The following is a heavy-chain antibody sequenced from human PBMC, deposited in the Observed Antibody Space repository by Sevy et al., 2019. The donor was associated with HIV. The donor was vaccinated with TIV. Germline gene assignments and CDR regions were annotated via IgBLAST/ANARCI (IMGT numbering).Heavy chain of an antibody. CDR2: LSFGCGRI. Sequence: GGSLRLSCVASGFNFNIYSMSCVRQAPGKGLEWVSTLSFGCGRINHADSVQGRFTMSRDDSKKTVYLEMNSLRAEDTAVYYCAREGCTRPHDHWGQGSLVTVSS. D-gene: IGHD2-8*01. V-gene: IGHV3-23*01. CDR1: GFNFNIYS. CDR3: AREGCTRPHDH. J-gene: IGHJ4*02.